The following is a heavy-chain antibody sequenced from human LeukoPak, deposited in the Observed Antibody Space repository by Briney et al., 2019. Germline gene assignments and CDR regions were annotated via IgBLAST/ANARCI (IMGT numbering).Heavy chain of an antibody. CDR3: AYGGDY. J-gene: IGHJ4*02. CDR2: INHSGST. D-gene: IGHD4-17*01. CDR1: GGSFSGYY. Sequence: SETLSLTCAVYGGSFSGYYWSWIRQLPGKGLEWIGEINHSGSTNYNPSLKSRVTISVDTSKNQFSLKLSSVTAADTAVYYCAYGGDYWGQGTLVTVSS. V-gene: IGHV4-34*01.